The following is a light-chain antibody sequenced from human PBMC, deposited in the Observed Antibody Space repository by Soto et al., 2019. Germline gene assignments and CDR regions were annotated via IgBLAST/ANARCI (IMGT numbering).Light chain of an antibody. J-gene: IGKJ1*01. CDR3: QQYNNWPPDRT. CDR1: QRVGST. CDR2: GES. Sequence: EIVMTQSPATLSVSPGERATLSCRAIQRVGSTLACSQQKPGQVPRPLIYGESTRATGTPARFIGSGSGTEFTLTISSLQSEDFAIYFCQQYNNWPPDRTFGQGTKVEIK. V-gene: IGKV3-15*01.